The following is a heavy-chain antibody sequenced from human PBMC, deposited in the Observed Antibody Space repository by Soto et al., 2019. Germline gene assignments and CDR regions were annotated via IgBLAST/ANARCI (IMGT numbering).Heavy chain of an antibody. Sequence: SETLSLTCAVYGGSFSGYYWSWIRQPPGKGLEWIGEINHSGSTNYNPSLKSRVTISVDTSKNQFSLKLSSVTAADTAVYYCARESKTRYSSSPPFDYWGQGTLVTVSS. V-gene: IGHV4-34*01. J-gene: IGHJ4*02. CDR1: GGSFSGYY. CDR3: ARESKTRYSSSPPFDY. D-gene: IGHD6-6*01. CDR2: INHSGST.